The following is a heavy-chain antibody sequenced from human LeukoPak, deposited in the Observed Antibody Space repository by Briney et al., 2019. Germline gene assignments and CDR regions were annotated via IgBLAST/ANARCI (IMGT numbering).Heavy chain of an antibody. J-gene: IGHJ4*02. V-gene: IGHV3-30*02. CDR2: IRYDGSNK. Sequence: GGSLGLSCAASGFTFSSYGMHRVRQAPGKGLEWVAFIRYDGSNKYYADSVKGRFTISRDNSKNTLYLQMNSLRAEDTAVYYCAKVSYDFWSGYYNGGFGYFDYWGQGTLVTVSS. D-gene: IGHD3-3*01. CDR3: AKVSYDFWSGYYNGGFGYFDY. CDR1: GFTFSSYG.